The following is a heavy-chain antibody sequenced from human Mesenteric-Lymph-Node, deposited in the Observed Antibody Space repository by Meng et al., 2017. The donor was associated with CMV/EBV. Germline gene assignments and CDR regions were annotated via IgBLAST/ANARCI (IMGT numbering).Heavy chain of an antibody. J-gene: IGHJ4*02. V-gene: IGHV1-69*05. CDR2: IIPIFGTA. CDR1: GFTFSSYP. D-gene: IGHD3-3*01. CDR3: ASGDAFWSGQSFPLDY. Sequence: KISCAASGFTFSSYPMHWVRQAPEKGLEWVGGIIPIFGTANYAQKFQGRVTITTDESTSTAYMELSSLRSEDTAVYYCASGDAFWSGQSFPLDYWGQGTLVTVSS.